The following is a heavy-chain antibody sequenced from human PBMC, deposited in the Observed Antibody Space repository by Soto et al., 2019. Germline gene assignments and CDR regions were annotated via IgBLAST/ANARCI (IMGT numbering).Heavy chain of an antibody. J-gene: IGHJ4*02. CDR1: GYTFTAFF. D-gene: IGHD6-6*01. V-gene: IGHV1-46*01. Sequence: ASVKVSCKASGYTFTAFFMHWVRQAPGKGLEWMGIINPSGGTANYAQKFQGRVAMTWDTSTSTVYMDLSSLRSDDTAVYYCARATYSSSSFFFDYWGPGTLVTVYS. CDR2: INPSGGTA. CDR3: ARATYSSSSFFFDY.